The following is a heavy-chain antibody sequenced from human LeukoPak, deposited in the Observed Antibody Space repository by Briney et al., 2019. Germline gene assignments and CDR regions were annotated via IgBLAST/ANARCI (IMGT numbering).Heavy chain of an antibody. V-gene: IGHV4-38-2*02. CDR3: ARANYYDSSGYFDY. J-gene: IGHJ4*02. CDR1: GYSISSGYY. CDR2: IYHSGST. D-gene: IGHD3-22*01. Sequence: SETLSLTCTVSGYSISSGYYGGWIRQPPGKGLEWSGSIYHSGSTYYNPSLKSQVTISVDTSKNQFSLKLSSVTAADTAVYYCARANYYDSSGYFDYWGQGTLATVSS.